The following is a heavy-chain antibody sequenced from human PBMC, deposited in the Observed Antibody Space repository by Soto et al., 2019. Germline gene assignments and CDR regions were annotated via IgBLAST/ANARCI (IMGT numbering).Heavy chain of an antibody. CDR1: CYTLINHG. CDR2: ISAYNGNT. J-gene: IGHJ5*02. D-gene: IGHD2-2*01. V-gene: IGHV1-18*01. CDR3: ARVVVPAAMSHWFDP. Sequence: ASVKVSPKASCYTLINHGISWGRQAPGQGLEWMGWISAYNGNTNYAQKLQGRVTMTTDTSTSTAYMELRSLRSDDTAVYYCARVVVPAAMSHWFDPWGQGTLVTVSS.